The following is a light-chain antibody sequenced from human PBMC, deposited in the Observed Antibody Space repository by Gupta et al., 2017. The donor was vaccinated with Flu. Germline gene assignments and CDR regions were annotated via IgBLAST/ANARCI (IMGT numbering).Light chain of an antibody. CDR2: DVT. Sequence: VTISCTGTNSDVSHDNFVSCDQQRTAKPPQLLVYDVTRRAAGVSDSFSVSKSVNTASLTISGRQEDEEADYYSCSYACIDTLFFGGGTKLTVL. CDR3: CSYACIDTLF. J-gene: IGLJ2*01. CDR1: NSDVSHDNF. V-gene: IGLV2-11*01.